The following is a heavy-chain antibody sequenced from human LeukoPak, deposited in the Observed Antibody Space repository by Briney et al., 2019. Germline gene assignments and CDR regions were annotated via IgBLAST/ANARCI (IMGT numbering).Heavy chain of an antibody. D-gene: IGHD5-18*01. V-gene: IGHV1-8*01. CDR1: GYTFTSYD. J-gene: IGHJ4*02. Sequence: ASVKVSCKASGYTFTSYDINWVRQATGQGLEWMGWMNPNSGNTGYAQKFQGRVTMTRNTSISTAYMELSSLRSEDTAVYYCARYVDTAMVSDYWGPRTLVTVSS. CDR2: MNPNSGNT. CDR3: ARYVDTAMVSDY.